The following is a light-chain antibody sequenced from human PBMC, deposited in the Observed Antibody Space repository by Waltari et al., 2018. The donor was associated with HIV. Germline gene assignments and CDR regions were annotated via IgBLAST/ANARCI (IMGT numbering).Light chain of an antibody. CDR1: NIGSKN. V-gene: IGLV3-9*01. CDR3: QVWDSSTV. CDR2: RDN. Sequence: SYELTKPLSVSVALGQTARITCGGNNIGSKNVHWYQQKPGQDPVLGIYRDNNRPSGSPGRCAGANSGNTATLTISRAQAGDEADYYCQVWDSSTVFGGGTKLTVL. J-gene: IGLJ2*01.